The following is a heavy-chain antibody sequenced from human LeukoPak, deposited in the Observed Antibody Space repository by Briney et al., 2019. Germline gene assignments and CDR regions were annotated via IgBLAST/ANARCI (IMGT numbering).Heavy chain of an antibody. CDR3: AKDPSVGATTRHY. CDR1: GFTFSNYW. V-gene: IGHV3-23*01. J-gene: IGHJ4*02. CDR2: ISGSGGST. D-gene: IGHD1-26*01. Sequence: GGSLRLSCAASGFTFSNYWMHWVRQAPGKGLEWVSAISGSGGSTYYADSVKGRFTISRDNSKNTLYLQMNSLRAEDTAVYYCAKDPSVGATTRHYWGQGTLVTVSS.